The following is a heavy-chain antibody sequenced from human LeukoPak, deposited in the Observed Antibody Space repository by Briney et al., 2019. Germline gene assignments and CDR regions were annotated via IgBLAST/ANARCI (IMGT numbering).Heavy chain of an antibody. CDR1: GFTLSCCG. J-gene: IGHJ4*02. V-gene: IGHV3-33*05. CDR2: TSYDGSHE. D-gene: IGHD2-21*02. CDR3: ARWDGGDESRLRY. Sequence: RGSPRLSCAASGFTLSCCGMHWVRQAPGKGLEWVAYTSYDGSHENYIESVKGRFIISRDNSRNTLHLQMNSLRAEDTALYYCARWDGGDESRLRYWGQGTLLTLSP.